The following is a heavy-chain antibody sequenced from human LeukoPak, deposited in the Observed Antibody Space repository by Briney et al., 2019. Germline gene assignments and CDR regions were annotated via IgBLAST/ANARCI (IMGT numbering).Heavy chain of an antibody. V-gene: IGHV7-4-1*02. Sequence: ASVKVSCKASGYTFTSYAMNWVRQAPGQGLEWMGWINTKTGNPAYAQGFTGRFVFSLDTSVSTAYLQISRLKVEDTAVYYCAQDTSTDVFNYWGQGTLVTVSS. CDR2: INTKTGNP. CDR1: GYTFTSYA. CDR3: AQDTSTDVFNY. D-gene: IGHD5-18*01. J-gene: IGHJ4*02.